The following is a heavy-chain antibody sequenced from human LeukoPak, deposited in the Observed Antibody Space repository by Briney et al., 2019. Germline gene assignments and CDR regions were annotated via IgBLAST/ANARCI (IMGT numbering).Heavy chain of an antibody. D-gene: IGHD3-22*01. CDR2: IIPIFSTA. Sequence: SVKVSCKASGGTFSSYAISWVRQAPGQGLEWMGGIIPIFSTANYAQKFQGRVTITADESTSTAYMELSSLRSEDTAVYYCARGLYYYDSSGYSGYYFDYWGQGTLVTVSS. J-gene: IGHJ4*02. CDR3: ARGLYYYDSSGYSGYYFDY. CDR1: GGTFSSYA. V-gene: IGHV1-69*13.